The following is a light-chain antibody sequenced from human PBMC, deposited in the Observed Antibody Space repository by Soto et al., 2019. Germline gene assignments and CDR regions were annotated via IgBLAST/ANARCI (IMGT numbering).Light chain of an antibody. CDR2: GAS. J-gene: IGKJ4*01. CDR3: QQYGTSPIT. V-gene: IGKV3-20*01. Sequence: ETVLTQSPGTLSLSPGERATLSCRATQSVNNDYLAWYQQRPGLAPRLLIFGASGRATGIPDRFSGSGSGTDFTLTIIRLEPEDFAIYYCQQYGTSPITFGGGTKVEIK. CDR1: QSVNNDY.